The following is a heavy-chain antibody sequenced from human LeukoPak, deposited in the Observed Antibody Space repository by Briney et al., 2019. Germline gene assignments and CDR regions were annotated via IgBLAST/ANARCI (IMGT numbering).Heavy chain of an antibody. CDR1: GFTFSDYY. CDR3: ARAGQNNWFVP. V-gene: IGHV3-11*01. J-gene: IGHJ5*02. Sequence: PGGSLRLSCAASGFTFSDYYMSWVRQAPGKGLEWVSFLSGSGEIIYYADSVKGRFTISRDNAKNSLYLQMNSLRAEDTAVYHCARAGQNNWFVPWGQGTLVTVSS. CDR2: LSGSGEII.